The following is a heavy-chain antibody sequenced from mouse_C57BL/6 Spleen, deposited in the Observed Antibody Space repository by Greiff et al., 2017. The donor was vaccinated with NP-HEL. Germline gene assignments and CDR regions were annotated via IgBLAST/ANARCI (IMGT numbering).Heavy chain of an antibody. CDR1: GYAFSSSW. V-gene: IGHV1-82*01. Sequence: VQLQQSGPELVKPGASVKISCKASGYAFSSSWMNWVKQRPGKGLEWIGRIYPGDGDTNYNGKFKGKATLTADKSSSTAYMQLSSLKSEDSAVYFCAREGDYYGNYWGQGTTLTVSS. CDR2: IYPGDGDT. D-gene: IGHD1-1*01. J-gene: IGHJ2*01. CDR3: AREGDYYGNY.